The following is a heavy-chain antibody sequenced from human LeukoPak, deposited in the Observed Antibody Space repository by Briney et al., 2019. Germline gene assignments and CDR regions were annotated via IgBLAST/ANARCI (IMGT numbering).Heavy chain of an antibody. CDR3: TKELGLFNGFVI. J-gene: IGHJ3*02. CDR2: IWADGSNQ. CDR1: GGTFSNYG. Sequence: PGGSLTLSCAASGGTFSNYGMHWVRQAPGKGLEWVVVIWADGSNQYYADSVKGRFTISRDNCKNTLYQQMNSLAAEETAFYCGTKELGLFNGFVIWGQGTTVTVSP. V-gene: IGHV3-33*06. D-gene: IGHD3-16*01.